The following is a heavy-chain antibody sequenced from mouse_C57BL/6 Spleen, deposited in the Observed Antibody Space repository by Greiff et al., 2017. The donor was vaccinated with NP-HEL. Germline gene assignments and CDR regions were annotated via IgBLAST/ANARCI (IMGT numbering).Heavy chain of an antibody. Sequence: VQVVESGAELVRPGASVTLSCKASGYTFTDYEMHWVKQTPVHGLEWIGAIDPETGGTAYNQKFKGKAILTADKSSSTAYMELRSLTSEDSAVYYCTRERDYYSNFPLDYWGQGTTLTVSS. CDR3: TRERDYYSNFPLDY. CDR1: GYTFTDYE. J-gene: IGHJ2*01. D-gene: IGHD2-5*01. V-gene: IGHV1-15*01. CDR2: IDPETGGT.